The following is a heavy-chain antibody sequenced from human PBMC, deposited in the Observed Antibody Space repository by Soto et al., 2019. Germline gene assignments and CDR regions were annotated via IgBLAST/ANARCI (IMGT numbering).Heavy chain of an antibody. D-gene: IGHD3-16*01. V-gene: IGHV3-33*01. CDR1: GFTFSSYG. J-gene: IGHJ4*02. CDR3: ARDGDVNTGFGKDY. CDR2: IWHDGGSK. Sequence: QVHLVESGGGVVQPGRSLRLSCAASGFTFSSYGMHWVRQAPGKGLEWVAFIWHDGGSKFYAEPVKGRFTISRDNSKNTLYLQMTSLSAEDTAMYYCARDGDVNTGFGKDYWGQGTLVTVSS.